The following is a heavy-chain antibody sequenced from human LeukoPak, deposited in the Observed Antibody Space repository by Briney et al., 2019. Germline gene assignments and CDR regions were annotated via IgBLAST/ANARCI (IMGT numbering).Heavy chain of an antibody. CDR2: ISSSSSHI. D-gene: IGHD5-24*01. V-gene: IGHV3-21*01. J-gene: IGHJ6*02. CDR3: ATAAYNYYYYGMDV. CDR1: GFTFSTYS. Sequence: PGGSLRLSCAASGFTFSTYSMNWVRQAPGQGLEWVSSISSSSSHIYFADSLKGRFTISRDNAKKLLYLQMNSLRAEDTAVYYCATAAYNYYYYGMDVWGQGTTVTVSS.